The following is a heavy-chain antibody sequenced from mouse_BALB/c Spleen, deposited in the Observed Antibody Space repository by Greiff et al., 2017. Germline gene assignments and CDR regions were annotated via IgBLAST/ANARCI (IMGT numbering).Heavy chain of an antibody. Sequence: EVQLVESGGGLVKPGGSLKLSCAASGFTFSDYYMYWVRRTPEKRLEWVATISDGGSYTYYPDSVKGRFTISRDNAKNNLYLQMSSLKSEDTAMYYCARDLDDGYYFAYWGQGTLVTVSA. J-gene: IGHJ3*01. V-gene: IGHV5-4*02. CDR3: ARDLDDGYYFAY. CDR2: ISDGGSYT. CDR1: GFTFSDYY. D-gene: IGHD2-3*01.